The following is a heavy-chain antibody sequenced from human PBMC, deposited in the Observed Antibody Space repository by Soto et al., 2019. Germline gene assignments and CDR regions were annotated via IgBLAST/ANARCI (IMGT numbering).Heavy chain of an antibody. CDR3: AGGSSKSWFDP. V-gene: IGHV4-31*03. D-gene: IGHD6-6*01. CDR2: IYYSGST. Sequence: QVQLQESGPGLAKPSQTLSLTCNVSNGSISSSGYYWSWIRQHPGQGLEWIGYIYYSGSTYYNPSLKSRVTTAVDTSKNQFSLKLGSVTAADTAIYYCAGGSSKSWFDPWGQGTLVTVSS. J-gene: IGHJ5*02. CDR1: NGSISSSGYY.